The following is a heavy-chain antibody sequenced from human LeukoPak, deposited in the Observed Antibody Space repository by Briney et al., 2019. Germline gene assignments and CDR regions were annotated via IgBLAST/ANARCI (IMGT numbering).Heavy chain of an antibody. J-gene: IGHJ3*02. CDR2: ISSSSSYI. D-gene: IGHD1-26*01. CDR3: ARVGNHDAFDI. CDR1: GFTFSSYS. V-gene: IGHV3-21*01. Sequence: GGSLRLSCAASGFTFSSYSMNWVRQAPGKGLEWVSSISSSSSYIYYADSVKGRFTISRDNAKNSLYLQMNSLRAEDTAVYYCARVGNHDAFDIWGQGTMVTVSS.